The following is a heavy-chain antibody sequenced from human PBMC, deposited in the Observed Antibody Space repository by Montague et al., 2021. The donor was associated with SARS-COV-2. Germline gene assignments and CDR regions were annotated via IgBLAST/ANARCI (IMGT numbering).Heavy chain of an antibody. V-gene: IGHV4-59*01. CDR1: GGSISGFY. J-gene: IGHJ6*02. CDR3: ARLLRSCTNGVCRTYYYYALDV. Sequence: SETLSLTCTVSGGSISGFYWSWIRQPPGKGLEWIGYIYYSGSTKYNPSLESRVAVSVDRSKNQVSLKLTSVTAADTAMYYCARLLRSCTNGVCRTYYYYALDVWGQGTTVTVSS. D-gene: IGHD2-8*01. CDR2: IYYSGST.